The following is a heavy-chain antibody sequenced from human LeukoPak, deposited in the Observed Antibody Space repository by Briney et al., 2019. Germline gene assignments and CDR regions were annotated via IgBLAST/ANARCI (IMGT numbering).Heavy chain of an antibody. D-gene: IGHD6-13*01. Sequence: SETLSLTCTVSGGSISSSSYYWGWIRQPPGKGLEWIGSIYYSGSTYYNPSLKSRVTISVDTSKNQFSLKLSSVTAADTAVYYCARWYSSSWSNWFDPWGQGTLVTVSS. CDR2: IYYSGST. CDR1: GGSISSSSYY. CDR3: ARWYSSSWSNWFDP. J-gene: IGHJ5*02. V-gene: IGHV4-39*07.